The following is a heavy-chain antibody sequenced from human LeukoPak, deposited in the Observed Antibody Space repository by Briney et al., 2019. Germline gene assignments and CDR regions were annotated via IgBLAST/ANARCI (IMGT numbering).Heavy chain of an antibody. CDR2: TSHKEYNK. Sequence: GGSLRLSCAASGFTFSNYAMHWVRQAPGKGLEWVAATSHKEYNKYYADSVNGRFTISRDNSKNTLYLEVNSLRADDTAVYYCARGPGLAMGKGYFDYCGQGTLVTVSS. CDR1: GFTFSNYA. V-gene: IGHV3-30-3*01. CDR3: ARGPGLAMGKGYFDY. J-gene: IGHJ4*02. D-gene: IGHD6-19*01.